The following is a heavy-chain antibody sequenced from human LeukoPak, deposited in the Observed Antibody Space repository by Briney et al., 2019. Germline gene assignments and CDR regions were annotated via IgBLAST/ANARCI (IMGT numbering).Heavy chain of an antibody. V-gene: IGHV3-7*01. CDR1: GFIFSNYW. CDR2: IKEDGSKK. D-gene: IGHD6-6*01. Sequence: GGSLRLSCAASGFIFSNYWMTWVRQAPGKGLEWVAYIKEDGSKKYHVDSVKGRLTISRDNAKNSVYLQINSLRAEDTAVYYCARIGYSSSSYDYWGQGTLVTISS. CDR3: ARIGYSSSSYDY. J-gene: IGHJ4*02.